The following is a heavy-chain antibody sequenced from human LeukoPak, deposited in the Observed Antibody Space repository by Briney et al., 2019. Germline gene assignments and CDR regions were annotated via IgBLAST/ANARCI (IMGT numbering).Heavy chain of an antibody. D-gene: IGHD6-6*01. CDR3: ARVGSSSGYYYYYMDV. CDR1: GYTFTSYD. CDR2: MNPNSGNT. Sequence: ASVTVSCKASGYTFTSYDINWVRQATGQGLEWMGWMNPNSGNTGYAQKFQGRVTITRNTSISTAYMELSSLRSEDTAVYYCARVGSSSGYYYYYMDVWGKGTTVTVSS. J-gene: IGHJ6*03. V-gene: IGHV1-8*03.